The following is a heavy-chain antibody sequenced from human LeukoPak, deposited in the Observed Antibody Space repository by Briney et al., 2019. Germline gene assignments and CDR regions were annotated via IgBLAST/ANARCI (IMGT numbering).Heavy chain of an antibody. CDR2: ISYDGSNK. D-gene: IGHD2-2*02. CDR1: GFTFSSYG. CDR3: AKDGYCSSTSCYTTENGYYYYGMDV. Sequence: PGGSLRLSCAASGFTFSSYGMHWVRQAPGKGLEWVAVISYDGSNKYYADSVKGRFTISRDNSKNTLYLQMNSLRAEDTAVYYCAKDGYCSSTSCYTTENGYYYYGMDVWGQGTTVTVSS. J-gene: IGHJ6*02. V-gene: IGHV3-30*18.